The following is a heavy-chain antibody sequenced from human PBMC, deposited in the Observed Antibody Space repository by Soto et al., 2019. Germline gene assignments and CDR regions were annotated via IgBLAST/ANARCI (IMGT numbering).Heavy chain of an antibody. D-gene: IGHD6-13*01. V-gene: IGHV3-23*01. Sequence: EVELLESGGGLVQPGGSLRLSCAASGFTFSSFAMTWVRQAPGEGLEWVSSISSSGETTYYSDSVKGRFTISRDISKNMVYLQMTSLRAEDTAVYFCVQDWTGNSCPCMVVWGQGTTVTVSS. CDR2: ISSSGETT. J-gene: IGHJ6*02. CDR1: GFTFSSFA. CDR3: VQDWTGNSCPCMVV.